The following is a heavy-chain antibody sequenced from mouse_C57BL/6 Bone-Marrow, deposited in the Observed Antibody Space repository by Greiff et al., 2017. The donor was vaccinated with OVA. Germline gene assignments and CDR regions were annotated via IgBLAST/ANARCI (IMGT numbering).Heavy chain of an antibody. CDR3: ATTVVATRYWYFDV. CDR2: ISYDGSN. D-gene: IGHD1-1*01. Sequence: EVKLQESGPGLVKPSQSLSLTCSVTGYSITSGYYWNWIRQFPGNKLEWMGYISYDGSNNYNPSLKNRISITRDTSKNQFFLKLNSVTTEDTATYYCATTVVATRYWYFDVWGTGTTVTVSS. J-gene: IGHJ1*03. CDR1: GYSITSGYY. V-gene: IGHV3-6*01.